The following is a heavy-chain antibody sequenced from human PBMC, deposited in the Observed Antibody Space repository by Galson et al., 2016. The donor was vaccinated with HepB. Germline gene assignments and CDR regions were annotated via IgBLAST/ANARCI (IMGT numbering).Heavy chain of an antibody. CDR2: ISGSGGST. D-gene: IGHD6-19*01. CDR3: AKDATYSSGWSDY. J-gene: IGHJ4*02. Sequence: SLRLSCAASGFTFSGYAMSWVRQAPGKGLEWVSSISGSGGSTYYADSVKGRFTISRDNSKNTLYLQMSSLRAEDTAVYYCAKDATYSSGWSDYWGQGTLVTVSS. CDR1: GFTFSGYA. V-gene: IGHV3-23*01.